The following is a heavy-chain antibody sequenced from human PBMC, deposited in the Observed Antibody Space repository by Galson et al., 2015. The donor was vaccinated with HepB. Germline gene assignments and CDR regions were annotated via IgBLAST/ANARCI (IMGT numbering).Heavy chain of an antibody. Sequence: CAISGDSVSSNSAAWNWIRQSPSRGLEWLGRTYYRSKWYNDYALSVKSRITINPDTAKNQFSLQLNSVTPEDTAAYYCTRDEQQLVHPFDYWGQGTLVTVSS. J-gene: IGHJ4*02. CDR1: GDSVSSNSAA. V-gene: IGHV6-1*01. CDR2: TYYRSKWYN. CDR3: TRDEQQLVHPFDY. D-gene: IGHD6-13*01.